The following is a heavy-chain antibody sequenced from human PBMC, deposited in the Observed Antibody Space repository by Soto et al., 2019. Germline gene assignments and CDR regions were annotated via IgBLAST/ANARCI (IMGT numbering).Heavy chain of an antibody. Sequence: QVQLVQSGAEVKKPGASVKVSCKASGYTFTSYYMYWVRQAPGQGLEWMGIINPSGGSTSYAQKFQRRVTRTRDTATSTVYMELSRLRSEDTAVYYCARDGYSSSSDYYYGMDVWGQGTTVTVSS. V-gene: IGHV1-46*01. CDR1: GYTFTSYY. CDR3: ARDGYSSSSDYYYGMDV. D-gene: IGHD6-6*01. J-gene: IGHJ6*02. CDR2: INPSGGST.